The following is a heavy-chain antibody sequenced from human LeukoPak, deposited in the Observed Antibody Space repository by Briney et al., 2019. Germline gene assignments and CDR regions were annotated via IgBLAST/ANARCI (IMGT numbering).Heavy chain of an antibody. CDR1: GYSISSGYY. J-gene: IGHJ5*02. Sequence: SETLSLTCTGSGYSISSGYYWGWIRQSPGKVLEWIGSIYNSGVTYYNPSLKSRVTISIDMSKNQFSLKLSSVTAADTAVYYCARAYHSSWYLNWFDPWGQGTLVTVSS. CDR2: IYNSGVT. CDR3: ARAYHSSWYLNWFDP. D-gene: IGHD6-13*01. V-gene: IGHV4-38-2*02.